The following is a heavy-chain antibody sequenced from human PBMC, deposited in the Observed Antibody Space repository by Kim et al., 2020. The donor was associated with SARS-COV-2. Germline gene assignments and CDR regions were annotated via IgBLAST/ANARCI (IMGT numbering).Heavy chain of an antibody. J-gene: IGHJ6*02. D-gene: IGHD3-3*01. V-gene: IGHV3-30*02. CDR3: AKDRALRFSYYFYGMDV. Sequence: VKGRFTISRDNSKNTVFLQMNSLKPEDTAVYYCAKDRALRFSYYFYGMDVWGQGTTVTVSS.